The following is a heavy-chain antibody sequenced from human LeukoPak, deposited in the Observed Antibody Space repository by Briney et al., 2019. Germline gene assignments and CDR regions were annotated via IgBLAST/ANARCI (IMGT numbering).Heavy chain of an antibody. V-gene: IGHV3-48*03. Sequence: PGGSLRLSCAASGFTFSSYEMNWVRQAPGKGLEWVSYIGSFGTTISYADSVKGRFTISRDNAKSSLYLQMNSLRAEDTAVYYCARCGTPNNYYYYGMDVWGQGTTVTVSS. CDR1: GFTFSSYE. D-gene: IGHD1-26*01. J-gene: IGHJ6*02. CDR3: ARCGTPNNYYYYGMDV. CDR2: IGSFGTTI.